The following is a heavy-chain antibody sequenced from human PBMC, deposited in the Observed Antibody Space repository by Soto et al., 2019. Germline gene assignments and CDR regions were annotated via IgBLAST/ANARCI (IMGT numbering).Heavy chain of an antibody. CDR1: GGSISSYY. CDR3: ARAGAGSYYYYGMDV. D-gene: IGHD1-26*01. J-gene: IGHJ6*02. CDR2: IYYSGST. Sequence: SETLSLTCTVSGGSISSYYWSWIRQPPGKGLEWIGYIYYSGSTNYNPSLKSRVTISVDTSKNQFSLKLSSVTAADTAVYYCARAGAGSYYYYGMDVWGQGTTVTVSS. V-gene: IGHV4-59*01.